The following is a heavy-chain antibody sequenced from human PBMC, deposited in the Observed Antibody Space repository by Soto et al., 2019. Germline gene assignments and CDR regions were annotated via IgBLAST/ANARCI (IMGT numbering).Heavy chain of an antibody. Sequence: GASVKVSCKASGGTFSSYAISWVRQAPGQGLEWMGGIISIFGTANYAQKFQGRATITADESTSTASMKLSSVSAEDTAVYYCARYCRGLTLGKSSPPATHDAFDIWGQGTMVTVSS. CDR3: ARYCRGLTLGKSSPPATHDAFDI. CDR1: GGTFSSYA. D-gene: IGHD2-15*01. V-gene: IGHV1-69*13. J-gene: IGHJ3*02. CDR2: IISIFGTA.